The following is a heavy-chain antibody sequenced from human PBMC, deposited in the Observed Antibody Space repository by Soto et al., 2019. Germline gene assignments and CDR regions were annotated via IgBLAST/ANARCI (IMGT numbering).Heavy chain of an antibody. D-gene: IGHD2-2*01. CDR1: GGTFSSYA. CDR3: ARQAYPLLPDDYSYCGMGV. CDR2: IIPIFGTA. Sequence: QVQLVQSGAEVKKPGSSVKVSCKASGGTFSSYAISWVRQAPGQGLEWMGGIIPIFGTANYAQKFQGRVTIPADDATSPGHMELTRLRAGDTAGYYCARQAYPLLPDDYSYCGMGVWGQGTTVTVSS. J-gene: IGHJ6*02. V-gene: IGHV1-69*12.